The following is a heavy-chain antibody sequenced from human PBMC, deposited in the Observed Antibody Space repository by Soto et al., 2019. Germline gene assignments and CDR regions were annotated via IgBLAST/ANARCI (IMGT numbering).Heavy chain of an antibody. Sequence: QVTLKESGPVLVNPTETLTLTCTVSGFSLSNARMGVSWIRQPPGKALEWLAHIFSNDEKSYSTSLKSRLTISKDPSKSQVVLTRTNMDPVDTATYSCARIRRVMATSTDHCYFDLWGRGTLVTVSS. J-gene: IGHJ2*01. CDR3: ARIRRVMATSTDHCYFDL. CDR1: GFSLSNARMG. V-gene: IGHV2-26*01. CDR2: IFSNDEK. D-gene: IGHD2-21*01.